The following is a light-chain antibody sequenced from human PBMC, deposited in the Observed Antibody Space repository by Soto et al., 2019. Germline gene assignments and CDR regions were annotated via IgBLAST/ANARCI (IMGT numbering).Light chain of an antibody. J-gene: IGKJ1*01. Sequence: DVQMTQSPSSLSASIGDRVTIACRASQSISTWFAWYQQKPGQTPKLLITHLSTLQNGVPSRFIGRGSGTEVTPTISSLHRDEFATYYFQQYNFFPTFGQVTKVEV. CDR3: QQYNFFPT. V-gene: IGKV1-5*03. CDR2: HLS. CDR1: QSISTW.